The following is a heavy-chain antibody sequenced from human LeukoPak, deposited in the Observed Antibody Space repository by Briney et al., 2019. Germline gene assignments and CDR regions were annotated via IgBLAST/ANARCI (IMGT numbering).Heavy chain of an antibody. V-gene: IGHV3-23*01. D-gene: IGHD5-18*01. CDR1: GFTFSSYA. Sequence: QTGGSLRLSCAASGFTFSSYAMSWVRQAPGKGLEWVSAISGSGGSTYYADSVKGRFTISRDNSKNTLYLQMNSLRAEDTAVYYCAKVGGYSYGRRPNWFDPWGQGTLVTVSS. J-gene: IGHJ5*02. CDR2: ISGSGGST. CDR3: AKVGGYSYGRRPNWFDP.